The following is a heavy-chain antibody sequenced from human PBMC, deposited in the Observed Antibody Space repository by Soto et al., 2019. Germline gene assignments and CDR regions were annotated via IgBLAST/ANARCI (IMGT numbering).Heavy chain of an antibody. J-gene: IGHJ4*02. CDR2: ISGSGGST. Sequence: EVQLLESGGGLVQPGGSLRLSCAASGFTFSSYAMSWVRQAPGKGLEWVSAISGSGGSTYYADSVKGRFTISRDNSKNTLYLQMNSLRAEDTAVYYCAKDFRDIVVVVAATFDFDYWGQGTLVTVSS. CDR1: GFTFSSYA. CDR3: AKDFRDIVVVVAATFDFDY. V-gene: IGHV3-23*01. D-gene: IGHD2-15*01.